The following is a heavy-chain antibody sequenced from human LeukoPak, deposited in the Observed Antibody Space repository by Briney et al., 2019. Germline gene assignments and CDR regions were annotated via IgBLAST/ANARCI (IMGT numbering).Heavy chain of an antibody. CDR2: IKQDGSEK. CDR3: ARVGEIYDYVWGSYRFLDAFDI. J-gene: IGHJ3*02. CDR1: GFTFSYYW. D-gene: IGHD3-16*02. V-gene: IGHV3-7*01. Sequence: GGSLRLSCAASGFTFSYYWMTWVRQAPGKGLEWVANIKQDGSEKNYVDSVKGRFTISRDNAKNSVSLQMNSLRAEDTAVYYCARVGEIYDYVWGSYRFLDAFDIWGQGTMVTVSS.